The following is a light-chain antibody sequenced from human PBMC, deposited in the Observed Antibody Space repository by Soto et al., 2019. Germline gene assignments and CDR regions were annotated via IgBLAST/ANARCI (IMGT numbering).Light chain of an antibody. V-gene: IGLV2-8*01. CDR3: SSYAGSNNFVL. Sequence: QSALTQPPSASGSPGQSVTISCTGTSSDIGGYNYVSWYQQHPGKAPKLMIYDVNKRPSGVPDRFSGSKSGNTASLTVSGLRAEDEADYYCSSYAGSNNFVLFGGGTKLTVL. CDR2: DVN. J-gene: IGLJ2*01. CDR1: SSDIGGYNY.